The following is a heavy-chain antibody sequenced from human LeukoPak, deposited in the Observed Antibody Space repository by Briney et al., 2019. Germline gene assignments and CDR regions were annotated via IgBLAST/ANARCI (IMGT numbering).Heavy chain of an antibody. CDR2: INQGGNDK. V-gene: IGHV3-7*01. CDR1: GFTFNRYW. CDR3: VTTTRGYSRDS. D-gene: IGHD3-22*01. Sequence: TGGSLRLSCAASGFTFNRYWMSWVRQAPGKGLEWVANINQGGNDKQYVDSMKGRFTIARDNAKNSLFLQMDGLRVEDTAVYYCVTTTRGYSRDSWGQGTLVTVSS. J-gene: IGHJ4*02.